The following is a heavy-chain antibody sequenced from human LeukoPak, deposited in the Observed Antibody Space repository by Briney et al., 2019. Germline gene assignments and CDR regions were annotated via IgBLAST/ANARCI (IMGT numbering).Heavy chain of an antibody. J-gene: IGHJ4*02. CDR3: ATSLASARAAGYYFDY. CDR2: VYSSGST. D-gene: IGHD6-6*01. Sequence: GGSLRLSCAASGFTVSSKYMSWVRQAPGKGLEWVSVVYSSGSTYYADSVKGRFTISRDNSKNTLSLQMNSLRAEDTAVHYCATSLASARAAGYYFDYWGQGTLVTVSS. V-gene: IGHV3-66*01. CDR1: GFTVSSKY.